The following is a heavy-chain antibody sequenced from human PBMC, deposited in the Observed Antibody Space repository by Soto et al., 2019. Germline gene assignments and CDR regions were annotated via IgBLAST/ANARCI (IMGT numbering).Heavy chain of an antibody. CDR2: IYYSGST. D-gene: IGHD4-17*01. V-gene: IGHV4-39*01. J-gene: IGHJ4*02. CDR1: GGSISSSSYY. Sequence: QLQLQESGPGLVKPSETLSLTCTVSGGSISSSSYYWGWIRQPPGKGLEWIGSIYYSGSTYYNPSLKSRVTISVDTSKNQFSLKLSSVTAADTAVYYCARQTGGDYPTIFGYWGQGTLVTVSS. CDR3: ARQTGGDYPTIFGY.